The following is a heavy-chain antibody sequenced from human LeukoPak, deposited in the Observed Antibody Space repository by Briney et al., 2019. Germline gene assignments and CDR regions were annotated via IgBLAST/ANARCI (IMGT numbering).Heavy chain of an antibody. CDR1: GFTFSSYA. V-gene: IGHV3-23*01. Sequence: PGGSLRLSCAASGFTFSSYAMSWVRQAPGKGLEWVSAISGSGGSTYNADSVKGRFTISRDNSKNTLYLQMNSLRAEDTAVYYCAKDGSWIQLWLPNYWGQGTLVTVSS. CDR2: ISGSGGST. J-gene: IGHJ4*02. CDR3: AKDGSWIQLWLPNY. D-gene: IGHD5-18*01.